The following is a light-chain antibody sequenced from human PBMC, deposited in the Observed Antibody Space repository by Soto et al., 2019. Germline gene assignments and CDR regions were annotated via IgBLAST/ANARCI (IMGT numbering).Light chain of an antibody. CDR1: QSVSSN. V-gene: IGKV3-15*01. CDR2: GAS. Sequence: EVVMTQSPATVSVSPGERATLSCRASQSVSSNLAWYQQKPGQAPRLLIYGASTRATGTPARFSGSGSGTEFTLTISSLQSEDFAVYYCHQRQSWPRTFGQGTKVDIK. J-gene: IGKJ1*01. CDR3: HQRQSWPRT.